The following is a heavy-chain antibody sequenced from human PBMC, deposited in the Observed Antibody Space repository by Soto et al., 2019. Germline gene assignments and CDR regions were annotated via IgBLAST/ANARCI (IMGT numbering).Heavy chain of an antibody. J-gene: IGHJ3*02. Sequence: EVQLVESGGGLVKPGGSLRLSCAASGFTFSSYSMNWVRQAPGKGLEWVSSISSSSSYIYYADSVKGRFTISRDNAKKSLYLQMNSLRAEDTAVYYCARDSLSTPLDYDIHDAFDIWGQGTMVTVSS. V-gene: IGHV3-21*01. CDR1: GFTFSSYS. CDR3: ARDSLSTPLDYDIHDAFDI. CDR2: ISSSSSYI. D-gene: IGHD3-9*01.